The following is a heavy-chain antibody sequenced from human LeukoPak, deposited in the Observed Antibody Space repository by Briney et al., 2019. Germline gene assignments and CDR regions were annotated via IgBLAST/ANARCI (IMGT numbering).Heavy chain of an antibody. CDR2: IKQDGSEK. J-gene: IGHJ4*02. CDR3: ARGSSGWYLGLSRFDY. Sequence: GGSLRLSCAASGFTFSSYWMSWVRQAPGKGLEWVANIKQDGSEKYYVDSVKGRFTISRDNAKNSLYLQMNSLRAEDTAVYYCARGSSGWYLGLSRFDYWGQETLVTVSS. CDR1: GFTFSSYW. D-gene: IGHD6-19*01. V-gene: IGHV3-7*01.